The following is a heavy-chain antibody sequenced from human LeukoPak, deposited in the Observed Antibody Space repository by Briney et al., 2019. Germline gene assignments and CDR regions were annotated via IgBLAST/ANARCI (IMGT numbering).Heavy chain of an antibody. CDR3: ARVGVVTQFVY. Sequence: ASVKVSCKASGYTFTSYYMHWVRQAPGQGLEWMGIINPSGGSTSYAQTFQGRVTMTRDMSTSTVYMELSSLRSEDTAVYYCARVGVVTQFVYWGQGTLVTVSS. D-gene: IGHD4-23*01. V-gene: IGHV1-46*01. CDR1: GYTFTSYY. J-gene: IGHJ4*02. CDR2: INPSGGST.